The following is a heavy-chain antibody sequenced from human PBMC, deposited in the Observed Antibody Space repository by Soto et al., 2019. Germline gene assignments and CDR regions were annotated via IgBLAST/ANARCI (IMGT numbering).Heavy chain of an antibody. CDR1: GDTFTDYY. Sequence: QVQLMQSGAEVKKPGASVKVSCKASGDTFTDYYIHWVRQAPGQGLEWMGTVNPSGGHTTYAQHFLGRVTMARDTSTSTHYKERTSLTSVETAIYYCGRGGHVVVVTAVLDYWGLGTLVTVSS. V-gene: IGHV1-46*01. D-gene: IGHD2-21*02. CDR2: VNPSGGHT. J-gene: IGHJ4*02. CDR3: GRGGHVVVVTAVLDY.